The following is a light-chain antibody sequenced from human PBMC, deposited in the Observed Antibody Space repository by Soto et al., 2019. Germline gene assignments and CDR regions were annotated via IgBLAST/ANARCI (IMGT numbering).Light chain of an antibody. CDR1: QSASSNY. J-gene: IGKJ1*01. CDR3: QQYGSSPTWT. V-gene: IGKV3-20*01. Sequence: ESVLTQSPGTLSLSPGERATLSCRASQSASSNYLAWYQQKPGQAPRLLIYGASTRASGIPDRFSGSGSGTDFTLTISRLEPEDSAVYYCQQYGSSPTWTFGQGTKVDI. CDR2: GAS.